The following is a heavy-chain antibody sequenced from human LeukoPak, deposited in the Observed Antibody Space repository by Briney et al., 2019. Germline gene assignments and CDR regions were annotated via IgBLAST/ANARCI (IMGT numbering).Heavy chain of an antibody. J-gene: IGHJ4*02. D-gene: IGHD3-22*01. V-gene: IGHV3-7*01. CDR2: IKQDGSEK. Sequence: GGSLRLSCAASGFTFSSYWMSWVRQAPGKGLEGVANIKQDGSEKYYVDSVKGRFTISRDNAKNSLYLQMNSLRAEDTAVYYCAREWASYHQNYYDSSGYGPFDYWGQGTLVTVSS. CDR1: GFTFSSYW. CDR3: AREWASYHQNYYDSSGYGPFDY.